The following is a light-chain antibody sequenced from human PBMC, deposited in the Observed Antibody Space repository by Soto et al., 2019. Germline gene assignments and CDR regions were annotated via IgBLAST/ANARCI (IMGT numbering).Light chain of an antibody. J-gene: IGKJ3*01. V-gene: IGKV3-11*01. CDR2: DAS. Sequence: EIVLTQSPATLSLSPGERATLSCRASQSVNSYLAWYQQKPGQAPRLLIYDASNRSTGIPARFSGSGSGTDFTLTISPLEPEDFAVYYCKQRSDWSAFTFCSGSPLDIK. CDR3: KQRSDWSAFT. CDR1: QSVNSY.